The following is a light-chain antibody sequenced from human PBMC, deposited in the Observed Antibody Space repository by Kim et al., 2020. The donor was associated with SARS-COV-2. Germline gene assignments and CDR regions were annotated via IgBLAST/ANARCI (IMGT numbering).Light chain of an antibody. J-gene: IGKJ2*01. Sequence: EIVMTQSPATLSVSPGERATLSCTASQSVSSNLAWYQQKPGQAPRLLIYGASTRATGIPARFSGSGSGTEFTLTISSLQSEDFAVYYCQQYNNWPYTFGQGTKLEI. CDR1: QSVSSN. CDR2: GAS. CDR3: QQYNNWPYT. V-gene: IGKV3-15*01.